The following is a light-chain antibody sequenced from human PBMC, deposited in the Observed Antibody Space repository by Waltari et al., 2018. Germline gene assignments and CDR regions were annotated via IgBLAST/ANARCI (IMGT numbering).Light chain of an antibody. J-gene: IGKJ3*01. CDR2: DAS. CDR1: QSVSSY. CDR3: QQRSNWPLT. V-gene: IGKV3-11*01. Sequence: EIVLTQSPATLSLSPGERATLSCRASQSVSSYLAWYQQKPGQAPRLLIYDASNRAHGIPARFSGSGSGTDFTLTISSLEPEDFAVYYCQQRSNWPLTFGPGTKVDIK.